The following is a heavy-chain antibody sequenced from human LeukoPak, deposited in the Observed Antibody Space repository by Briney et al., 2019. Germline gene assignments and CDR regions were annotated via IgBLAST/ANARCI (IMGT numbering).Heavy chain of an antibody. J-gene: IGHJ4*02. Sequence: ASVKVSCKASGYTFTDYYMHWVRQAPGQGLEWMGWINPNSGGTNYAQKFQGRVTMTRDTSISTANMELSRLRSDDTAVYYCAREYYYDSSGYQGGPLLWGQGTLVTVSS. CDR3: AREYYYDSSGYQGGPLL. CDR1: GYTFTDYY. CDR2: INPNSGGT. D-gene: IGHD3-22*01. V-gene: IGHV1-2*02.